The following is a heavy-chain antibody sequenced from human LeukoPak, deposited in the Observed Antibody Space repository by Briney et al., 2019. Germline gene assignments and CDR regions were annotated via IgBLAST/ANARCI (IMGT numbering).Heavy chain of an antibody. V-gene: IGHV1-46*01. CDR1: GYKFTGCY. CDR3: ASVLYCGADCYSGRYFFDY. J-gene: IGHJ4*02. CDR2: INPSGDST. Sequence: ASVKVSCKASGYKFTGCYMHWVRQAPGQGLEWMGIINPSGDSTSYAQKFQGRVTMTRDTSTSTVYMELSSLRSEDTAVYYCASVLYCGADCYSGRYFFDYWGQGTLVTVSS. D-gene: IGHD2-21*02.